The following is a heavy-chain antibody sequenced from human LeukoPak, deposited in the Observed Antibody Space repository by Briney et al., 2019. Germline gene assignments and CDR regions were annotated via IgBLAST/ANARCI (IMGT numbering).Heavy chain of an antibody. CDR2: ISSSSSYI. V-gene: IGHV3-21*01. CDR1: GFTFSSYS. D-gene: IGHD2-2*01. Sequence: GGSLRLSCAASGFTFSSYSMNWVRQAPGKGREWVSSISSSSSYIYYADSVKGRFTISRDNAKNSLYLQMNSLRAEDTAVYYCASNVGCSSTSCQRIFDYWGQGTLVTVSS. CDR3: ASNVGCSSTSCQRIFDY. J-gene: IGHJ4*02.